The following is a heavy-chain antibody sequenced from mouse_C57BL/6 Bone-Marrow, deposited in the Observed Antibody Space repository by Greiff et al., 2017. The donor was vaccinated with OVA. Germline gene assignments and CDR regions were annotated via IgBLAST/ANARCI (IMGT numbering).Heavy chain of an antibody. D-gene: IGHD1-1*01. J-gene: IGHJ1*03. Sequence: EVKLMESGPGLVKPSQSLSLTCSVTGYSITSGYYWNWIRQFPGNKLEWMGYISYDGSNNYNPSLKNRISITRDTSKNQFFLKLNSVTTEDTATYDCANYGSSHWYFDVWGTGTTVTVSS. V-gene: IGHV3-6*01. CDR2: ISYDGSN. CDR3: ANYGSSHWYFDV. CDR1: GYSITSGYY.